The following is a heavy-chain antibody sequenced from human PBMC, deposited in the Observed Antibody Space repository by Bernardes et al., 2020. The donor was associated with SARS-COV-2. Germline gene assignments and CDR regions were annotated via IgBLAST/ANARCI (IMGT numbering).Heavy chain of an antibody. CDR1: GFTFSSYW. CDR3: ARDRAWGEPHGMDV. Sequence: GGSLRLSCAASGFTFSSYWMSWVRQAPDGKGLEWVANIKQDGSEIYDVDSVKGRFTISRDNAKKSLYLQMNSLRAEDTAVYYCARDRAWGEPHGMDVWGQGTTVTVSS. J-gene: IGHJ6*02. V-gene: IGHV3-7*01. CDR2: IKQDGSEI. D-gene: IGHD3-16*01.